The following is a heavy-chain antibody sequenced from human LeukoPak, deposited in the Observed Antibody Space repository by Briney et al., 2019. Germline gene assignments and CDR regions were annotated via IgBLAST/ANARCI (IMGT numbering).Heavy chain of an antibody. J-gene: IGHJ5*02. CDR3: ARDPGITPNWFDP. Sequence: SETLSLTCTVSGGSISSSSYYWGWLRQPPGKGLEWIGSIYYSGSTYYNPSLKSRVTISVDTSKNQFSLKLSSVTAADTAVCYCARDPGITPNWFDPWGQGTLVTVS. CDR1: GGSISSSSYY. D-gene: IGHD1-14*01. V-gene: IGHV4-39*07. CDR2: IYYSGST.